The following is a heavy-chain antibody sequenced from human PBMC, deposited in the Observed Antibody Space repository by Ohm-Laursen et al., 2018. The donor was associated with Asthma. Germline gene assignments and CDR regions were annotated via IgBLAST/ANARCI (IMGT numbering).Heavy chain of an antibody. J-gene: IGHJ4*02. D-gene: IGHD4-11*01. CDR2: ISYEGKNK. V-gene: IGHV3-30*18. CDR3: AKGRYNDYTGPFDY. CDR1: GFSFSTYG. Sequence: SLRLSCAASGFSFSTYGMQWVRQAPGKGLEWVAVISYEGKNKLYGDSVKGRFTISRDNSKNTLYLQMNSLASEDTAVYFCAKGRYNDYTGPFDYWGQGTLVTVSS.